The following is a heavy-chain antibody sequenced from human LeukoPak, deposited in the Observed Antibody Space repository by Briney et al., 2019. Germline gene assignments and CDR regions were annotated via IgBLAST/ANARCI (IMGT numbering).Heavy chain of an antibody. D-gene: IGHD4-17*01. CDR2: INPHSGGT. CDR3: ARGTTVTANR. J-gene: IGHJ5*02. V-gene: IGHV1-2*02. Sequence: EASVKVSCKASGYTFTGYYIHWVRQAPGQGLEWMGWINPHSGGTTYAQMFQDRVTLTRDTSINTVYMELTRLTSDDTAVYYCARGTTVTANRWGQGTLVTVSS. CDR1: GYTFTGYY.